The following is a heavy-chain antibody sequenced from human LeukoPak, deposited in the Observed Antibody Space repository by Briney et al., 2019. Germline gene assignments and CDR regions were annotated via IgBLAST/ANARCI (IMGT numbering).Heavy chain of an antibody. CDR1: GFTFNSYA. Sequence: GGSLRLSCAASGFTFNSYAMHWVRQAPGKGLEWVAVISYDGSNKYYADSVKGRFTMSRDNAKNTLYLQMNSLRAEDTAVYYCARDRYYVFDYWGQGTLVTVSS. V-gene: IGHV3-30*04. J-gene: IGHJ4*02. CDR3: ARDRYYVFDY. D-gene: IGHD3-10*02. CDR2: ISYDGSNK.